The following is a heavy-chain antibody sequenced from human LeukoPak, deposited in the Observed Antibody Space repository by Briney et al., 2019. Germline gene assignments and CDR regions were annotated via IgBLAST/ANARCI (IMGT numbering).Heavy chain of an antibody. J-gene: IGHJ5*02. D-gene: IGHD6-19*01. CDR2: INHSGST. V-gene: IGHV4-34*01. CDR1: GGSFSGYY. Sequence: PSETLSLTCAVYGGSFSGYYWSWIRQPPGKGLEWIGEINHSGSTNYNPSLKSRVTISVDTSKNQFSLKLSSVTAADTAVYYCARSSSGWFERISWFDPWGQGTLVTVSS. CDR3: ARSSSGWFERISWFDP.